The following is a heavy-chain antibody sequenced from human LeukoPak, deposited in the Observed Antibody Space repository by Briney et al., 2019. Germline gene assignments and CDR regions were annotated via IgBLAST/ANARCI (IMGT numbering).Heavy chain of an antibody. V-gene: IGHV3-23*01. CDR1: GFTFSSYG. CDR3: AKTNGYYSD. J-gene: IGHJ4*02. D-gene: IGHD3-22*01. Sequence: GGSLRLSCATSGFTFSSYGMNWVRQAPGKGLEWVSGISGSGGTTYYADSVKGRFTISRDNSKNSLSLQVSSLRAEDTAVYYCAKTNGYYSDWGQGTLVTVSS. CDR2: ISGSGGTT.